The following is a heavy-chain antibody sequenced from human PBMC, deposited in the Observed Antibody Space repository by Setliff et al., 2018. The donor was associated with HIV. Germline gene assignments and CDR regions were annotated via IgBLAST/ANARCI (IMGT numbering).Heavy chain of an antibody. CDR1: GDSISSSSYY. D-gene: IGHD3-10*02. V-gene: IGHV4-39*01. Sequence: SETLSLTCTVSGDSISSSSYYWGWIRQPPGKGLEWIGNIYYSGNTYYNPYLKNRVLAYVDTSKIQFSLKLFSVTAADTAVYYCAKHSLSKRRETKITTVGAFDLWGQGKKVTVSS. CDR2: IYYSGNT. J-gene: IGHJ3*01. CDR3: AKHSLSKRRETKITTVGAFDL.